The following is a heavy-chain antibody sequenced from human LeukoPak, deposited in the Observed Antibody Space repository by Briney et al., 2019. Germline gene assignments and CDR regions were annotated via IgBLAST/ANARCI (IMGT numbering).Heavy chain of an antibody. CDR3: ARDVGASAPDAFDI. CDR2: ISSSSNYI. J-gene: IGHJ3*02. D-gene: IGHD1-26*01. Sequence: PGGSLRLSCAASGFTFRSYAMSWVRQAPGKGLEWVSSISSSSNYIYYADSVKGRFTISRDNAKNSLYLQMISLRAEDTDVYYCARDVGASAPDAFDIWGQGTMVTVSS. CDR1: GFTFRSYA. V-gene: IGHV3-21*01.